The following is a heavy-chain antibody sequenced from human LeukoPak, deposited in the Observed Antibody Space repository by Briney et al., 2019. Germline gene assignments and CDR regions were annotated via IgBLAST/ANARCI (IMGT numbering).Heavy chain of an antibody. D-gene: IGHD3-10*01. CDR3: ARRGVGYYYGSGSYYYYFDY. CDR2: IYSGGTT. J-gene: IGHJ4*02. Sequence: GGSLRLSCAASGFTVNRNYMIWVRQAPGKGLECVSVIYSGGTTWYADSVKGRFTISRDTNTLYLQMNGLRAEDTAVYYCARRGVGYYYGSGSYYYYFDYWGQGTLVTVSS. V-gene: IGHV3-66*04. CDR1: GFTVNRNY.